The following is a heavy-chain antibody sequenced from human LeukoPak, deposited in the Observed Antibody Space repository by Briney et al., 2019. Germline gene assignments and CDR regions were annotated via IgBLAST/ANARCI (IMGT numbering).Heavy chain of an antibody. D-gene: IGHD3-10*01. CDR1: GCSISSYY. CDR3: ASTYYYGSGSLGGSWFDP. V-gene: IGHV4-4*07. Sequence: SSETLSLTCTVSGCSISSYYWSWIRQPAGKGLEWIGRINTSGSTNYNPPLKSRVTMSVDTSKNQFSLKLSSVTAADTAVYYCASTYYYGSGSLGGSWFDPWGQGTLVTVSS. J-gene: IGHJ5*02. CDR2: INTSGST.